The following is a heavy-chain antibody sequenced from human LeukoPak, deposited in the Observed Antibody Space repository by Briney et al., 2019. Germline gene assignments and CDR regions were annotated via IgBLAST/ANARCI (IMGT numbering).Heavy chain of an antibody. D-gene: IGHD3-22*01. CDR2: IYYSGST. J-gene: IGHJ4*02. V-gene: IGHV4-59*01. CDR1: GGSISSYY. Sequence: SETLSLTCTVSGGSISSYYWSWIRQPPGKGLEWIGYIYYSGSTNYNPSLKSRVTISVDTSKNQFSLKLRSVTAADTAVYYCARSDDVYDSSGYYYDFDYWGQGTLVTVSS. CDR3: ARSDDVYDSSGYYYDFDY.